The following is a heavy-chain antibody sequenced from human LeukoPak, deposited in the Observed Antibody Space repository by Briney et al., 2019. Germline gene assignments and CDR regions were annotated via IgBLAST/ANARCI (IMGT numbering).Heavy chain of an antibody. CDR2: IYYTGNT. J-gene: IGHJ4*02. D-gene: IGHD3/OR15-3a*01. CDR3: ARQTGSGLFTLP. CDR1: GGSISRSSYY. Sequence: SETQSLTCTVSGGSISRSSYYWGWIRQPPGKGLEWIGSIYYTGNTYYNASLKSRVTISIDTSKNQISLRLTSVTATDTAMYYCARQTGSGLFTLPGGQGTLVTVSS. V-gene: IGHV4-39*01.